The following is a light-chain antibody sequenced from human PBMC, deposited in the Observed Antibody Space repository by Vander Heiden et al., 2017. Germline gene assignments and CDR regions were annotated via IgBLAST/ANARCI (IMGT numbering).Light chain of an antibody. CDR2: DVS. V-gene: IGLV2-14*03. J-gene: IGLJ2*01. CDR3: SSYTSSSLVV. CDR1: SSDVGGYNY. Sequence: QSALTQPASVSGSPGQSITISCTGTSSDVGGYNYVYWYQQHPGKAPKLMIYDVSNRPSGVSNRFSGSKSGNTAPLTISGLQAEDEADYYCSSYTSSSLVVFGGGTKLTVL.